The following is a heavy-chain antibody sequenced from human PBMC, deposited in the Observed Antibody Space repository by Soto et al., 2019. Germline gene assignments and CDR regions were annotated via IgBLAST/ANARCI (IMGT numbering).Heavy chain of an antibody. J-gene: IGHJ4*02. CDR3: VRVVAIPGYPDH. V-gene: IGHV1-69*12. CDR1: GGTFSSYA. CDR2: IVPIVGTT. Sequence: QVQLVQSGAEVRHPASSVKVSCKTSGGTFSSYAISWVRQAPGQGLEWMGGIVPIVGTTTYAQKFQGRVTXXAXXATSTAYMQLSRLRSDDTAVYYCVRVVAIPGYPDHWGQGTLVTVSS. D-gene: IGHD5-12*01.